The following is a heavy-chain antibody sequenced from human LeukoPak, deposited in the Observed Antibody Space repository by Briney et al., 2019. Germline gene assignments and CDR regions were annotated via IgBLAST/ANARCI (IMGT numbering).Heavy chain of an antibody. J-gene: IGHJ4*02. Sequence: GGSLRLSCAASGFAFSNYAMSWVRQAPGKGLEWVSSTSGSGGTTFYADFVKGRFTFSRDNFKNTLFLQMNSLRAEDTGIYYCAKVGAASNTDYWGQGTLVTVSS. CDR2: TSGSGGTT. D-gene: IGHD3-10*01. CDR3: AKVGAASNTDY. CDR1: GFAFSNYA. V-gene: IGHV3-23*01.